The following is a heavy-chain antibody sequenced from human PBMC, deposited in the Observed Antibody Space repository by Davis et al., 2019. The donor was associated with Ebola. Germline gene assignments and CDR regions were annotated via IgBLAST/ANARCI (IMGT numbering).Heavy chain of an antibody. V-gene: IGHV1-69*10. CDR3: ARTSASRNFYYFMDV. CDR2: IVPLIGLT. Sequence: SVKVSCKASGGTFRNYAVSWVRQAPGQGLEWLGGIVPLIGLTKYAQNVQGRVTITADASTGTADMELSSLISNDTGVYYCARTSASRNFYYFMDVWGKGTTITVS. D-gene: IGHD6-25*01. CDR1: GGTFRNYA. J-gene: IGHJ6*03.